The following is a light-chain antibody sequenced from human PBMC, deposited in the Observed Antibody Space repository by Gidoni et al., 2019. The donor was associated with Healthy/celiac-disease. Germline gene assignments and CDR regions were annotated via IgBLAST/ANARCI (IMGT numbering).Light chain of an antibody. CDR1: QSISSW. CDR3: QQYNSYLFT. Sequence: EIQMTRSPSTLSASVGDRVTITCRASQSISSWLAWYQQKPGKAPKLLIYDASRLESGVPSRFSGSGSGTEFTLTISSLQPDDFATYYCQQYNSYLFTFGPGTKVDIK. V-gene: IGKV1-5*01. CDR2: DAS. J-gene: IGKJ3*01.